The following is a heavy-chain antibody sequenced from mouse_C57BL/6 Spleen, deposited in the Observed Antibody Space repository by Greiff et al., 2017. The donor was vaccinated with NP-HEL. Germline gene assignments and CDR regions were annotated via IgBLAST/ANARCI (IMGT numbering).Heavy chain of an antibody. J-gene: IGHJ3*01. Sequence: QVQLQQSGAELVRPGTSVKVSCKASGYAFTNYLIEWVKQRPGQGLEWIGVINPGSGGTTYNEKFKGKATLTADKSSSTAYMQLSSLTSEDSAVYFCARDSNYEGGWVAYWGQGTLVTVSA. V-gene: IGHV1-54*01. D-gene: IGHD2-5*01. CDR2: INPGSGGT. CDR3: ARDSNYEGGWVAY. CDR1: GYAFTNYL.